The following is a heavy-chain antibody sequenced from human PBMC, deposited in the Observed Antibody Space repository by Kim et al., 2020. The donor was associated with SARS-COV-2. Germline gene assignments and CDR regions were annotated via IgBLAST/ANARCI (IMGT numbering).Heavy chain of an antibody. V-gene: IGHV1-8*01. CDR2: MNPNSGNT. D-gene: IGHD7-27*01. CDR1: GYTFTSYD. J-gene: IGHJ6*03. Sequence: ASVKVSCKASGYTFTSYDINWVRQATGQGLEWMGWMNPNSGNTGYAQKFQGRVTMTRNTSISPAYMELSSLRSEDTAVYYCARGSGVTGELVENFYYYMDVWGKGTTVTVSS. CDR3: ARGSGVTGELVENFYYYMDV.